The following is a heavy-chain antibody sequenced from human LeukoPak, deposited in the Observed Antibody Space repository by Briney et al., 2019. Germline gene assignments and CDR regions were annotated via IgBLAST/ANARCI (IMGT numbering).Heavy chain of an antibody. Sequence: GGSLRLSCAASVFSFSSFAMTWVRQAPGKGLEWVSTIRSNGATAYNADSVKGRFTISRDNSKNTVYLQMNSLRVEDTAIYYCARGQEFDDGVFDSWGQGTLVTVSS. V-gene: IGHV3-23*01. D-gene: IGHD1-1*01. CDR2: IRSNGATA. CDR1: VFSFSSFA. J-gene: IGHJ4*02. CDR3: ARGQEFDDGVFDS.